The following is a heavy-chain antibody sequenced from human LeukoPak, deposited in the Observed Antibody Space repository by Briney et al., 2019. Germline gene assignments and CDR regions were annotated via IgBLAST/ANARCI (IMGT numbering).Heavy chain of an antibody. CDR2: IYYSGST. D-gene: IGHD3/OR15-3a*01. V-gene: IGHV4-59*08. CDR1: GGSISSYY. CDR3: ARHTPLGGLALSGHFDY. J-gene: IGHJ4*02. Sequence: SETLSLTCTVSGGSISSYYWSWIRQPPGKGLEWIGYIYYSGSTNYDPSLKSRVTISVDTSKNQFSLKLSSVTAADTAVYYCARHTPLGGLALSGHFDYWGQGTLATVSS.